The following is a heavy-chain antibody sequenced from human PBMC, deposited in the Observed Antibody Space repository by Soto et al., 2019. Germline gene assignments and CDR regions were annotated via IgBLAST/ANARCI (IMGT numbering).Heavy chain of an antibody. Sequence: ETLSLTTAFSGGTFRLSYWSWSRQPPGKGLEWFGEISHSGSTNYNPSLKSRVTISVDTSKNQFSLKLSSVTAADTAVYDGARLHYYGSGHLHDWAHGTLVTVS. J-gene: IGHJ1*01. D-gene: IGHD3-10*01. CDR3: ARLHYYGSGHLHD. CDR1: GGTFRLSY. CDR2: ISHSGST. V-gene: IGHV4-34*01.